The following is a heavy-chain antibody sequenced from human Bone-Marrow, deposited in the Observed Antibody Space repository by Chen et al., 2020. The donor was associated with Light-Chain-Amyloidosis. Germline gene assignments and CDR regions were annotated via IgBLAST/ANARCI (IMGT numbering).Heavy chain of an antibody. V-gene: IGHV4-61*01. CDR1: FSSVHSYYHY. Sequence: QVQLPESGPGLVKPSGTLSLPCHFGFSSVHSYYHYWTLIRQPPGDRLEWIGYIYYTGSTKYNPSLESRIAISIAPSKNHFSLKVNSVTAADTAVYYCVRRDVRWHIDFWGQGALVTVSS. CDR3: VRRDVRWHIDF. J-gene: IGHJ4*02. D-gene: IGHD6-13*01. CDR2: IYYTGST.